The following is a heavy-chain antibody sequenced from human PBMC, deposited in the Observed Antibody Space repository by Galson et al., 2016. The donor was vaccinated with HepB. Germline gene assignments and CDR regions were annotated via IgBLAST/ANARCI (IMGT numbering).Heavy chain of an antibody. D-gene: IGHD5/OR15-5a*01. V-gene: IGHV1-3*04. CDR2: INNDSGYT. CDR1: GYTFTSYA. CDR3: ARGRLPRYYFDY. J-gene: IGHJ4*02. Sequence: SVKVSCKASGYTFTSYAMQWVRRAPGQGLEWMGWINNDSGYTKYSQKFQGRVTITRDTSSRTAYMDLGSLTSEDTAVYYCARGRLPRYYFDYWGQGTLVTVSS.